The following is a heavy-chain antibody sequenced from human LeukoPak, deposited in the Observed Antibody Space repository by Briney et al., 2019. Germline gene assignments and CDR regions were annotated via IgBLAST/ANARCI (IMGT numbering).Heavy chain of an antibody. CDR3: ARSPAGAYSDFGLTVYYCYMDV. CDR2: INQSGGT. J-gene: IGHJ6*03. V-gene: IGHV4-34*01. Sequence: SETLSLTCAVYGGSFSDYYWSWIRQPPGKGLEWIGEINQSGGTNYNPSLESRVTISLDASTNQFSLKVSSVTAADTAVYYCARSPAGAYSDFGLTVYYCYMDVWGKGTAVTVSS. D-gene: IGHD3-3*01. CDR1: GGSFSDYY.